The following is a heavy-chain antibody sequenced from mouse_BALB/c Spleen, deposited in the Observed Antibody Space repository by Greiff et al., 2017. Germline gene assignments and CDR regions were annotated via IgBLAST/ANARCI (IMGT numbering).Heavy chain of an antibody. D-gene: IGHD1-1*01. CDR1: GDSITSGY. CDR2: ISYSGST. CDR3: ARFITTVVESFAY. V-gene: IGHV3-8*02. Sequence: EVKLQESGPSLVKPSQTLSLTCSVTGDSITSGYWNWIRKFPGNKLEYMGYISYSGSTYYNPSLKSRISITRDTSKNQYYLQLNSVTTEDTATYYCARFITTVVESFAYWGQGTLVTVSA. J-gene: IGHJ3*01.